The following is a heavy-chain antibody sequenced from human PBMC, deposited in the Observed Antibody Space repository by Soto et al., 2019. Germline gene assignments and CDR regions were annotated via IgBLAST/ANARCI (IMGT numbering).Heavy chain of an antibody. CDR3: ARVWTTVTNWFDP. D-gene: IGHD4-17*01. V-gene: IGHV4-4*02. J-gene: IGHJ5*02. CDR1: GGSISSSNW. CDR2: IYHSGST. Sequence: QVQLQESGPGLVKPSGTLSLTCAVSGGSISSSNWWSWVRQPPGKGLEWIGEIYHSGSTNYNPSLKSRVTXSXDXXTTQFSLKLSSVTAADTAVYYCARVWTTVTNWFDPWGQGTLVTVSS.